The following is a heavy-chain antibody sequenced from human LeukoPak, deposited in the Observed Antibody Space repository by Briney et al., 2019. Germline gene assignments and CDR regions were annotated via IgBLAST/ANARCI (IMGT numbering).Heavy chain of an antibody. CDR1: GGSISSSSYY. CDR3: ARGMWDYYYYYMDV. Sequence: PTETLSLTCTVSGGSISSSSYYWGWIRQPPGKGLEWIGSIYYSGSTYYNPSLKSRVTISVDTSKNQFSLTLSSVTAADTAVYYCARGMWDYYYYYMDVWGKGTTVTVSS. D-gene: IGHD1-26*01. J-gene: IGHJ6*03. V-gene: IGHV4-39*07. CDR2: IYYSGST.